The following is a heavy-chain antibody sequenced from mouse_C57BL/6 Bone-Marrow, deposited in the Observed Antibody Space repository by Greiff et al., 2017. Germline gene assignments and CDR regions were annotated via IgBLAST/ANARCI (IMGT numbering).Heavy chain of an antibody. J-gene: IGHJ4*01. Sequence: EVQLQQSGPEPVKPGASVKISCKASGYTFTDYYMNWVKQSHGKSLEWIGDINPNNGGTSYNQKFKGKATLTVDKSSSTAYMELRSLTSEDSAVYYCAREVTTCDYAMDYWGQGTSVTVSS. CDR2: INPNNGGT. V-gene: IGHV1-26*01. D-gene: IGHD2-5*01. CDR3: AREVTTCDYAMDY. CDR1: GYTFTDYY.